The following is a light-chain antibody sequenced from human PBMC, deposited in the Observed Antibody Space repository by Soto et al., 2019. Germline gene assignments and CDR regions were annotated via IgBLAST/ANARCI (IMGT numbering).Light chain of an antibody. Sequence: DLQRTPSPSSLSASVGDRVTITCQASQDISNYLNWYQQKPGKAPKLLIYDASNLETGVPSRFSGSGSGTDFTFTISSLQPEDIATYYCQQYDNLPITFGQGTRLEIK. CDR1: QDISNY. CDR2: DAS. J-gene: IGKJ5*01. CDR3: QQYDNLPIT. V-gene: IGKV1-33*01.